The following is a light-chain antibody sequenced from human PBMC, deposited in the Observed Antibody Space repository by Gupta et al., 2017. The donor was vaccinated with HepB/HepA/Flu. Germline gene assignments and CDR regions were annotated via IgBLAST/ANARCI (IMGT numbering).Light chain of an antibody. CDR2: DAS. V-gene: IGKV1-33*01. CDR3: QQRFNCPLT. J-gene: IGKJ3*01. CDR1: QSISNF. Sequence: DIVLTQSPSTLSASAGDRVTITCRASQSISNFLDWYQQKPGKAPRLLIYDASNMETGIPARFRGSGSGTDFSLSISSLEPEDVAAYYCQQRFNCPLTFGGGTKVDI.